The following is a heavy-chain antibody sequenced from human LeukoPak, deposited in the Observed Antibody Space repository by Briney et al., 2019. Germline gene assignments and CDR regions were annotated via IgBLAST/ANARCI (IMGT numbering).Heavy chain of an antibody. J-gene: IGHJ3*02. V-gene: IGHV3-74*01. Sequence: PGGSLRLSCAVSGFTFSNYCMHWVRQAPGKGLVWVSRINTDGSSTTYADSVKGRFTISRDNATNTLYLQMNSLRAEDTAVYYCARDMEYCGGDCYAFDIWGQGTMVTVSS. D-gene: IGHD2-21*02. CDR2: INTDGSST. CDR1: GFTFSNYC. CDR3: ARDMEYCGGDCYAFDI.